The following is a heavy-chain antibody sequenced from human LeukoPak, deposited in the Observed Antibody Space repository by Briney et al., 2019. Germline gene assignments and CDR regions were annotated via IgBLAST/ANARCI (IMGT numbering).Heavy chain of an antibody. J-gene: IGHJ3*02. V-gene: IGHV3-23*01. CDR2: ISGSGGST. Sequence: GGSLRLSCAASGFTFSRYGMSWVRQAPGKGLQWVSAISGSGGSTYYADSVKGRFTISRDNSKNTLYLQMNSLRAEDTAVYYCARDKGAFDIWGQGTMVTVSS. CDR3: ARDKGAFDI. CDR1: GFTFSRYG.